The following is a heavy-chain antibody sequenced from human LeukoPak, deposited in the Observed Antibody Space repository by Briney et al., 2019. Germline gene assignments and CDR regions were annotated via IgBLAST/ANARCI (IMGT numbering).Heavy chain of an antibody. Sequence: SETLSLTCTVSGGSISSYHWSWIRQPPGKGLESSGYIYYSESTNYNPSLKSRFTISGHTSKNQFSLKLRSVAAGDTAVYYCARGWLQSSGLAALFDYWGQGTLVTVSS. CDR1: GGSISSYH. CDR2: IYYSEST. V-gene: IGHV4-59*08. J-gene: IGHJ4*02. D-gene: IGHD5-12*01. CDR3: ARGWLQSSGLAALFDY.